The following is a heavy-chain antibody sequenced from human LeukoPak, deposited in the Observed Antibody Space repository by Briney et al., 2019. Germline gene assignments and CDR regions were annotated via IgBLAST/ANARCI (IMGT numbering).Heavy chain of an antibody. J-gene: IGHJ4*02. CDR3: AKDPRYSGSYYFDY. Sequence: PGGSLRLSCAASGFTFSSYAMSWVRQAPGKGLEWVSAISGSGGSTYYADSVKGRFTISRDSSKNTLYLQMNSLRAEDTAVYYCAKDPRYSGSYYFDYWGQGTLVTVSS. D-gene: IGHD1-26*01. CDR2: ISGSGGST. V-gene: IGHV3-23*01. CDR1: GFTFSSYA.